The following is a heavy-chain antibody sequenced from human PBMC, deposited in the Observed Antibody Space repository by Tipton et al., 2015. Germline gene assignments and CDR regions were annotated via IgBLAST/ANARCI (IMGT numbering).Heavy chain of an antibody. D-gene: IGHD4-17*01. J-gene: IGHJ1*01. Sequence: SLRLSCEAAGVAFEYYGMYWLRQAPGKGLEWIAFISNDGNEKSYADSVRGRFTISRDDIENSVYLHMNALRPEDTAVYFCAKDMIPRRKGHYRALDIWGQGTLVTVS. CDR3: AKDMIPRRKGHYRALDI. CDR1: GVAFEYYG. CDR2: ISNDGNEK. V-gene: IGHV3-30*13.